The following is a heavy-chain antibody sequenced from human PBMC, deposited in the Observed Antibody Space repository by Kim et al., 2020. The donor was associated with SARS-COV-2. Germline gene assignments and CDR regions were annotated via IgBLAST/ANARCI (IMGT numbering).Heavy chain of an antibody. D-gene: IGHD2-2*02. CDR2: MNPNSGNT. CDR1: GYTFTSYD. V-gene: IGHV1-8*01. CDR3: ARGKLVPAAIAIPYYYYYMDV. Sequence: ASVKVSCKASGYTFTSYDINWVRQATGQGLEWMGWMNPNSGNTGYAQKFRGRVTMTRNTSISTAYMELSSLRSEDTAVYYCARGKLVPAAIAIPYYYYYMDVWGKGTTVTVSS. J-gene: IGHJ6*03.